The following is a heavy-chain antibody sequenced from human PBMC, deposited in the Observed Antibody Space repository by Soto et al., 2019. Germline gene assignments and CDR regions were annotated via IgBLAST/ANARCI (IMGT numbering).Heavy chain of an antibody. CDR2: IFYSGST. D-gene: IGHD3-10*01. CDR3: ARAGPGMDY. Sequence: QVQLQESGPGLVKPSETLSLTCTVSGGYISSYYWSWIRQPPGKGLEWIGYIFYSGSTNYNPSLKSRVTISVDTSKNQFSLKLSSVTAADTAVYYCARAGPGMDYWGQGTLVTVSS. V-gene: IGHV4-59*01. CDR1: GGYISSYY. J-gene: IGHJ4*02.